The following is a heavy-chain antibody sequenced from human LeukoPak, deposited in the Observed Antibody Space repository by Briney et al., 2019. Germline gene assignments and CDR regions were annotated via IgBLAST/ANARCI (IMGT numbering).Heavy chain of an antibody. CDR3: AKDRAAGMYY. CDR2: ISYDGSNK. Sequence: GGSLRLSCAASGFTFSGYGMHWVRQAPGKGLEWVAVISYDGSNKYYADSVKGRFTISRDNSKNTLYLQMNGLRAEDTAVYYCAKDRAAGMYYWGQGTLVTVSS. V-gene: IGHV3-30*18. J-gene: IGHJ4*02. CDR1: GFTFSGYG. D-gene: IGHD6-13*01.